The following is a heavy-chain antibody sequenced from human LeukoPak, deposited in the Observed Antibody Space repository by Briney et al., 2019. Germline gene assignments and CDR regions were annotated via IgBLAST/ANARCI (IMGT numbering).Heavy chain of an antibody. CDR3: TRGGLTFGGN. D-gene: IGHD3-10*01. CDR1: GGSISSSNL. Sequence: SGTLSLTCAVFGGSISSSNLWSWVRQPPGKGLEWIGEVSHRGDTNYNPSLKRRVTISIDESKNQFSLRLTSVTAADTAVYYCTRGGLTFGGNWGQGILVTVSS. V-gene: IGHV4-4*02. J-gene: IGHJ4*02. CDR2: VSHRGDT.